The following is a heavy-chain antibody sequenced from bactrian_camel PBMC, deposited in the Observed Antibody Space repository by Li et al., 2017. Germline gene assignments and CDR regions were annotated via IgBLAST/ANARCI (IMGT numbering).Heavy chain of an antibody. Sequence: HVQLVESGGGSVQAGRSLTLSCAASGYSYTYSSITMAWFRQAPGKEREGVAAIVRGSHTDYHAAVKGRFTISQDTPKNTVYLQMNSLKPEDTGMYYCAADPPTVLGGGCGLRHHFGFWGQGTQVTVS. V-gene: IGHV3S53*01. CDR3: AADPPTVLGGGCGLRHHFGF. J-gene: IGHJ6*01. D-gene: IGHD3*01. CDR1: GYSYTYSSIT. CDR2: IVRGSHT.